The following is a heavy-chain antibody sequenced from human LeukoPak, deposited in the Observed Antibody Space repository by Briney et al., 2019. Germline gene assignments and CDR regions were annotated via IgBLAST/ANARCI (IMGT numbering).Heavy chain of an antibody. CDR2: IYYSGST. CDR3: ARDRSEFDY. Sequence: SETLSLTCTVSGGSISSYYWSWIRQPPGKGLEWIWYIYYSGSTNYNPSLRSRVTISVDTSKNQFSLKLSSVTAADTAVYYCARDRSEFDYWGQGTLVTVSS. V-gene: IGHV4-59*01. J-gene: IGHJ4*02. CDR1: GGSISSYY.